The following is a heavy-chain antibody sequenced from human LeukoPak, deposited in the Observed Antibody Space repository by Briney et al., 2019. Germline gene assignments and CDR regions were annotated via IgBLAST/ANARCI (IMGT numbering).Heavy chain of an antibody. Sequence: GGSLRLSCAVSGLSFTDAWVNWVRQTPGKGLEWVGRIRSKTDGGTSDYAAPVKGRFTISRDDSKTTIYLQMNSLKIEDTAMYYCTTDNSGSHYWGQGTLVTVSS. J-gene: IGHJ4*01. CDR3: TTDNSGSHY. D-gene: IGHD3-22*01. CDR2: IRSKTDGGTS. V-gene: IGHV3-15*07. CDR1: GLSFTDAW.